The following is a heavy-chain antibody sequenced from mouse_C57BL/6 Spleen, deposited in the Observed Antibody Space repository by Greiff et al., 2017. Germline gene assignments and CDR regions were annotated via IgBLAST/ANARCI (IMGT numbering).Heavy chain of an antibody. J-gene: IGHJ4*01. V-gene: IGHV5-16*01. D-gene: IGHD1-1*01. CDR3: ARDSYYYGSSSYAMDY. Sequence: DVKLVESEGGLVQPGSSMKLSCTASGFTFSDYYMAWVRQVPEKGLEWVANINYDGSSTYYLDSLKSRFIISRDNAKNILYLQMSSLKSEDTATYYCARDSYYYGSSSYAMDYWGQGTSVTVSS. CDR2: INYDGSST. CDR1: GFTFSDYY.